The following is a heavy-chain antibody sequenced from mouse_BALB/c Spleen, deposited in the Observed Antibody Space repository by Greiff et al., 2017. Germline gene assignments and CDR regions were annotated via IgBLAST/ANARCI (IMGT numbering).Heavy chain of an antibody. Sequence: EVKLVESGGGLVKPGGSLKLSCAASGFTFSSYAMSWVRQSPEKRLEWVAEISSGGSYTYYPDTVTGRFTISRDNAKNTLYLEMSSLRSEDTAMYYCARYGNYDYYAMDYWGQGTSVTVSS. V-gene: IGHV5-9-4*01. J-gene: IGHJ4*01. CDR1: GFTFSSYA. CDR2: ISSGGSYT. CDR3: ARYGNYDYYAMDY. D-gene: IGHD2-1*01.